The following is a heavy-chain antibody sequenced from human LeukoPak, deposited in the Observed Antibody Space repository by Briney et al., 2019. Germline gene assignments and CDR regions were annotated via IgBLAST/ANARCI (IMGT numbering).Heavy chain of an antibody. D-gene: IGHD3-22*01. CDR1: GFTFSSYW. V-gene: IGHV3-74*01. J-gene: IGHJ3*02. CDR3: ARDPTYYDSSGYHPHDAFDI. Sequence: GWPRRLSGAASGFTFSSYWRHWLRQAPGKLLVWFSRINSDGSSTSYADSVKGRFTISSDNAKNTLHLQLNSLRAEDTAVYYCARDPTYYDSSGYHPHDAFDIWGQGTMVTVSS. CDR2: INSDGSST.